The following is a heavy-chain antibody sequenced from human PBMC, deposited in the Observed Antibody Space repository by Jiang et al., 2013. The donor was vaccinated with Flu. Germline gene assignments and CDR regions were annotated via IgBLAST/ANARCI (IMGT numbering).Heavy chain of an antibody. CDR2: IDPSDSYT. D-gene: IGHD3-10*01. V-gene: IGHV5-10-1*01. CDR3: ARHTGDNYYGSGSHFDY. Sequence: GAEVKKPGESLRISCKGSGYSFTSYWISWVRQMPGKGLEWMGRIDPSDSYTNYSPSFQGHVTISADKSISTAYLQWSSLKASDTAMYYCARHTGDNYYGSGSHFDYWGQGTLVTVSS. J-gene: IGHJ4*02. CDR1: GYSFTSYW.